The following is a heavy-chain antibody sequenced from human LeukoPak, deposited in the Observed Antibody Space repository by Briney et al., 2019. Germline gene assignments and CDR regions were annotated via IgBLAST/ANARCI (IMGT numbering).Heavy chain of an antibody. CDR2: ISGSGGST. CDR3: AKDLSDHQWELTDY. J-gene: IGHJ4*02. V-gene: IGHV3-23*01. CDR1: GFTFTDYY. Sequence: GGSLRLSCATSGFTFTDYYMSWIRQAPGKGLEWVSAISGSGGSTYYADSVKGRFTISRDNSKNTLYLQMNSLRAEDTAVYYCAKDLSDHQWELTDYWGQGTLVTVSS. D-gene: IGHD1-26*01.